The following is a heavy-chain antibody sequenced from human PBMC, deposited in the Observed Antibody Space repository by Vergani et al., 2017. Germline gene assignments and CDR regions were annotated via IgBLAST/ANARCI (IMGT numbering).Heavy chain of an antibody. J-gene: IGHJ6*03. CDR2: IYYSGST. CDR3: AREGYSSSYLNSAVYYYYYMDV. D-gene: IGHD6-13*01. Sequence: QVQLQESGPGLVKPSQTLSLTCTVSGGSISSGGYYWSWIRQHPGKGLEWIGYIYYSGSTYYNPSLKSRVTISVDTSKNQFSLKLSSVIAADTAVYYCAREGYSSSYLNSAVYYYYYMDVWGKGTTVTVSS. CDR1: GGSISSGGYY. V-gene: IGHV4-31*03.